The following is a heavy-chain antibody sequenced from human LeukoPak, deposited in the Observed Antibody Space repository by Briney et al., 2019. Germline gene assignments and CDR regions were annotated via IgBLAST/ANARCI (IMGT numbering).Heavy chain of an antibody. CDR3: ARAKGYCSSTSCYTRSPYQYYFDY. CDR1: GYTFTNYY. CDR2: INPSVGTT. D-gene: IGHD2-2*02. J-gene: IGHJ4*02. V-gene: IGHV1-46*01. Sequence: ASVKVSCKASGYTFTNYYIHWVRQAPGQGLEWMGTINPSVGTTRSAKGRASLTRDTSTSTVYMELRSLRSDDTAVYYCARAKGYCSSTSCYTRSPYQYYFDYWGQGTLVTVSS.